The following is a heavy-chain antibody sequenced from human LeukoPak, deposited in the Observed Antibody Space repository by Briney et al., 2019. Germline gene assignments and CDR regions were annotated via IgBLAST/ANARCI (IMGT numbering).Heavy chain of an antibody. CDR2: MGSNSGDT. CDR3: VRGPPNWGFDY. V-gene: IGHV1-8*01. D-gene: IGHD7-27*01. J-gene: IGHJ4*02. Sequence: ASVKVSCKASGYTFTNYDINWVRQATGQGLEWMGWMGSNSGDTGYAQKFQGRVTMTRDTFISTAYMELNNVRSEDTAVYYCVRGPPNWGFDYWGQGTLVTVSS. CDR1: GYTFTNYD.